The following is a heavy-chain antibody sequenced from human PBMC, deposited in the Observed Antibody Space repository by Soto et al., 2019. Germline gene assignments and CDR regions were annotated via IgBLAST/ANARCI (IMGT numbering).Heavy chain of an antibody. Sequence: EVQLLESGGGLVQPGGSLRLSCAASGFTFSSYAMSWVRQAPGKGLEWVSAISGSGGGTYYADSVKGRFTISRDNSKNTLYLQMNSLRAEDTAVYYCAKGGSGYDFFDYWGQGTLVTVSS. CDR1: GFTFSSYA. CDR2: ISGSGGGT. V-gene: IGHV3-23*01. D-gene: IGHD5-12*01. CDR3: AKGGSGYDFFDY. J-gene: IGHJ4*02.